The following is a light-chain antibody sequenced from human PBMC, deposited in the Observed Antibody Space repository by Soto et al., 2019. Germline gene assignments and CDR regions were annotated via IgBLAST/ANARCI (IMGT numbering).Light chain of an antibody. CDR2: GNK. CDR3: QSYDSSLSRV. J-gene: IGLJ1*01. Sequence: QSVLTQSPSVSGGPGQRVTISCTGSSSNIGAGYDVHWYQQLPGTAPKLLIYGNKNRPSGVPDRFSASKSGTSASLAIAGLQAEDEADYYCQSYDSSLSRVFGTGTKVTVL. CDR1: SSNIGAGYD. V-gene: IGLV1-40*01.